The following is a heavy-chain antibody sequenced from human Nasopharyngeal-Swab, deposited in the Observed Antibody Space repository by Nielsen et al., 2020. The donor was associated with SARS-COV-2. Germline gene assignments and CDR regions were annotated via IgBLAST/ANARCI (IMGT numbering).Heavy chain of an antibody. CDR2: IYYSGST. CDR3: ARAKYELRFLEESNYNSFYMDV. Sequence: SETLSLTCTVSGGSISSGDYYWSWIRQPPGKGLEWIGYIYYSGSTYYNPSLKSRVTIKSDTSKSELSLKLDSVTTADTAVYFCARAKYELRFLEESNYNSFYMDVWGEGTSVTVSS. V-gene: IGHV4-30-4*02. D-gene: IGHD3-3*01. CDR1: GGSISSGDYY. J-gene: IGHJ6*03.